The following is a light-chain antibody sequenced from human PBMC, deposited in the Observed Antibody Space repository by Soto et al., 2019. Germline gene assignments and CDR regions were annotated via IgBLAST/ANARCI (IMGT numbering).Light chain of an antibody. CDR3: QQYGSSPR. CDR2: GAS. V-gene: IGKV3-20*01. Sequence: EIVLTQSPGTLSLSPGERATLSCRASQSVSSSYLAWYQQKPGQAPRLLIYGASSRATGIPDRFSGSGSGTDFTLTISRLEPEDFAVYYWQQYGSSPRFGQGTKLEIK. CDR1: QSVSSSY. J-gene: IGKJ2*01.